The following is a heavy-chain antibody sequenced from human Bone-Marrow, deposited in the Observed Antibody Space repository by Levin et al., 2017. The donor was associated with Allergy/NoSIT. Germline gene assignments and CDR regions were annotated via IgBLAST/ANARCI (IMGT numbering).Heavy chain of an antibody. CDR1: GFTFSNYY. CDR3: ARGGCSSTSCLDN. J-gene: IGHJ4*02. Sequence: LSLTCAASGFTFSNYYMHWVRQAPGKGLVWVSRVISVGSITDYADSVKGRFTISRDNARNTLYLQMNSLRAEDTAVYHCARGGCSSTSCLDNWGQGILVTVSS. V-gene: IGHV3-74*01. D-gene: IGHD2-2*01. CDR2: VISVGSIT.